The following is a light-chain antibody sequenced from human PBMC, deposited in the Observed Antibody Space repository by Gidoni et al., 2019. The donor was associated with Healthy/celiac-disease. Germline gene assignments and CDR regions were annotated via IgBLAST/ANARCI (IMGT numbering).Light chain of an antibody. CDR3: MQAVQTPRT. CDR2: LGS. V-gene: IGKV2-28*01. J-gene: IGKJ1*01. CDR1: QSLLHSNGYNY. Sequence: DIVRTQSPLSLPVTPGEPASISCRSSQSLLHSNGYNYLDWYLQKPGQSPQLLIYLGSNRASGVPDRFSGSGSGTDFTLKISRVEAEDVGVYYCMQAVQTPRTFGQGTKVEIK.